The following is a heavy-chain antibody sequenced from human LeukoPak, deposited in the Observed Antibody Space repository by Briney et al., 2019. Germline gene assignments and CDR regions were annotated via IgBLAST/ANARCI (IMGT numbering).Heavy chain of an antibody. J-gene: IGHJ6*03. CDR1: GYTFTSYD. CDR3: ARSREGYYYYYYMDV. CDR2: MNPNSGNT. D-gene: IGHD1-26*01. V-gene: IGHV1-8*01. Sequence: ASVKVSCKASGYTFTSYDINWVRQATGQGLEWMGWMNPNSGNTGYAQKFQGRVTMTRNTSISTASMELSSLRSEDTAVYYCARSREGYYYYYYMDVWGKGTTVTVSS.